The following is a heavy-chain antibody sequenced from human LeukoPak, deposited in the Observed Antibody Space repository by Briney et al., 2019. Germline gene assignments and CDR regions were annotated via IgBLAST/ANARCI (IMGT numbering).Heavy chain of an antibody. CDR3: ARAPNWNDKMTLLHL. V-gene: IGHV3-74*03. CDR1: GFDFSPYL. Sequence: GGALRLSCSSSGFDFSPYLMDWVRQVRGKGLLWVSRINSESFVTTYADSVKGRFTISRDNHRRTLFLQMKILTAEQTGIYYCARAPNWNDKMTLLHLWGQG. J-gene: IGHJ5*02. D-gene: IGHD1-1*01. CDR2: INSESFVT.